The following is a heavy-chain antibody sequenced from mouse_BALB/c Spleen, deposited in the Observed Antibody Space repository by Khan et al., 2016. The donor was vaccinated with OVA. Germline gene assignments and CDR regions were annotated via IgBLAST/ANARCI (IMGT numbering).Heavy chain of an antibody. Sequence: ESGPGLVKPSQSLSLTCTVTGYSITTDYAWNWIRQFPGNKLAWMGYISYSGNTKYNPSLKSRISITRDASKNQFFLQLKSVTTEDTARYYCARVYGGDFDYWGQGTTLTVAS. V-gene: IGHV3-2*02. CDR3: ARVYGGDFDY. J-gene: IGHJ2*01. CDR2: ISYSGNT. CDR1: GYSITTDYA. D-gene: IGHD1-1*01.